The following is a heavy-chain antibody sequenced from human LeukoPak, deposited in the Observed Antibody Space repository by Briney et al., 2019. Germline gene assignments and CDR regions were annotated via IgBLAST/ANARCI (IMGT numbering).Heavy chain of an antibody. Sequence: KPSETLSLTCAVSGYSISSGYYWGWIRQPPGKGLEWIGSIYHSGSTYYNPSLKSRVTISVDTSKNQFSLKLSSVTAADTAEYPCARSSSSSVSNDYWGQGTLVTVSS. CDR3: ARSSSSSVSNDY. D-gene: IGHD6-6*01. J-gene: IGHJ4*02. CDR1: GYSISSGYY. V-gene: IGHV4-38-2*01. CDR2: IYHSGST.